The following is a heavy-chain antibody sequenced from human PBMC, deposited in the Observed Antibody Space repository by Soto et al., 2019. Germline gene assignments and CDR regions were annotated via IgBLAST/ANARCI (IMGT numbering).Heavy chain of an antibody. CDR1: GYTFTTYG. Sequence: QVQLVQSGAEVKKPGASVKVSCKASGYTFTTYGMSWVRQAPGQGLDWMGWISTYNGNTKYAERLHGRDTMTTDTTTSTAYMELRSLRSDDTAVYYCARGPTDYYDNSGNYFLDYWGQGTLVTVSS. J-gene: IGHJ4*02. CDR3: ARGPTDYYDNSGNYFLDY. V-gene: IGHV1-18*01. CDR2: ISTYNGNT. D-gene: IGHD3-22*01.